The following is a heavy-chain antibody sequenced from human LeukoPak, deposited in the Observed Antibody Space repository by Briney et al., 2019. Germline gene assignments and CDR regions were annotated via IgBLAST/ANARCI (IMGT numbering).Heavy chain of an antibody. CDR1: GFTFSSYA. D-gene: IGHD6-19*01. CDR3: ARDGGSAWFLDY. Sequence: PGGSLRLSCAASGFTFSSYAITWVRQAPGKGLEWVSGISGSGGSTYYADSVKGRFTISRDNSKNTLYLQMNSLRAEDTAVYYCARDGGSAWFLDYWGQGTLVTVSS. J-gene: IGHJ4*02. V-gene: IGHV3-23*01. CDR2: ISGSGGST.